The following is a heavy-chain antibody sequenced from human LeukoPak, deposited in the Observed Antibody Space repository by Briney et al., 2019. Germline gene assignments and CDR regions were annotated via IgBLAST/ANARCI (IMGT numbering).Heavy chain of an antibody. CDR2: INPNSGGT. CDR1: GYTFTGYY. J-gene: IGHJ6*03. Sequence: GASVKVSCKASGYTFTGYYMHWVRQAPGQGLEWMGWINPNSGGTNYAHKFQGRVTMTRDTSISTAYMELTRLRSDDTAVYYCARDAKLSNYMDVWGRGTTVTVSS. CDR3: ARDAKLSNYMDV. D-gene: IGHD4-23*01. V-gene: IGHV1-2*07.